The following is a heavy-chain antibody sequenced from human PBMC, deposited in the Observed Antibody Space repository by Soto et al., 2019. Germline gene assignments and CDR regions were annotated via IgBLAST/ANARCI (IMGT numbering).Heavy chain of an antibody. D-gene: IGHD3-10*01. J-gene: IGHJ4*01. CDR2: ISYDGSNK. CDR1: GFTFSSYG. CDR3: AKDSAPLWFGEFGVDY. Sequence: QVQLVESGGGVVQPGRSLRLSCAASGFTFSSYGMHWVRQAPGKGLEWVAVISYDGSNKYYADSVKGRFTISRDNSKNTLYLQLNSLRAADTAVYYCAKDSAPLWFGEFGVDYWGHGTLVTVSS. V-gene: IGHV3-30*18.